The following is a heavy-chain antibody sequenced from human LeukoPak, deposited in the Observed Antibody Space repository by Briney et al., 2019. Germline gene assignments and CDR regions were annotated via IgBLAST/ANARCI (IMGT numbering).Heavy chain of an antibody. CDR1: GVSISSSRYY. CDR3: APGSTGGTRGSWFDP. D-gene: IGHD2-8*02. Sequence: SETLSLTCTVAGVSISSSRYYWGWIRQSPGRGLEWIGSIYYTGGTYYNPSLESRVTIYVDTSKNHFSLKLSSVNAADTAVYYCAPGSTGGTRGSWFDPWGQGILVTVSS. CDR2: IYYTGGT. V-gene: IGHV4-39*02. J-gene: IGHJ5*02.